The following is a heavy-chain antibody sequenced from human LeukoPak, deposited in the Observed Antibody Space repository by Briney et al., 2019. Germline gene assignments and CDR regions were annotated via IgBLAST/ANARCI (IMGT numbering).Heavy chain of an antibody. CDR2: IYYSGST. Sequence: SETLSLTCTVSGGSISSYYWSWIRQPPGKGLEWIGYIYYSGSTNYNPSLKSRVTISVDTSKNQFSLKLSSVTAADTAVYYCARRYSGSYESDWFDPWGQGTLVTVSS. D-gene: IGHD1-26*01. V-gene: IGHV4-59*08. J-gene: IGHJ5*02. CDR3: ARRYSGSYESDWFDP. CDR1: GGSISSYY.